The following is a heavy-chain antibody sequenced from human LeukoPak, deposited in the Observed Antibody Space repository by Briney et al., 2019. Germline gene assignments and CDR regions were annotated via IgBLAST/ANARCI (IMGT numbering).Heavy chain of an antibody. J-gene: IGHJ4*02. CDR1: GFTFSSSG. CDR2: IAYDGTNK. Sequence: PGGSLRLSCAASGFTFSSSGMSWVRQAPGKGLEWVAVIAYDGTNKYYVDSVKGRFTISRDNSKNTLYLQMNSLRAEDTAVYYCARKDSGRYINPFEYWGLGTLVTVSS. V-gene: IGHV3-30*03. D-gene: IGHD3-10*01. CDR3: ARKDSGRYINPFEY.